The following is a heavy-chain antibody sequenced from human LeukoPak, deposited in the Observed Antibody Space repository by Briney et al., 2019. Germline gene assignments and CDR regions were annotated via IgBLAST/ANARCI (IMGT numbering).Heavy chain of an antibody. Sequence: GASVKVSCKASGYTFTSYGISWVRQAPGQGLEWMGWISAYNGNTNYAQKLQGRVTMTTDTSTSTAYMELRSLRSDDTAVYYCARDPGVELDYYYYYGMDVWGQGTTVTVSS. CDR1: GYTFTSYG. V-gene: IGHV1-18*01. J-gene: IGHJ6*02. D-gene: IGHD2-8*02. CDR2: ISAYNGNT. CDR3: ARDPGVELDYYYYYGMDV.